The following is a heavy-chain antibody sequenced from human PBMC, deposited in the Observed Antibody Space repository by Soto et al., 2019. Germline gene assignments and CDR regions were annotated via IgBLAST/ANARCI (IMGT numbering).Heavy chain of an antibody. CDR2: IHYSGNT. D-gene: IGHD3-22*01. V-gene: IGHV4-61*01. CDR3: ARLGVVVSGGEYYYYGLDA. Sequence: SETLSLTCTVSGGSVSSGSDYWSWIRQPPGKGLEWIGYIHYSGNTNYNPSLKSRVTISVDTSKNQFSLRLSSVTAAATAVYYCARLGVVVSGGEYYYYGLDAWGQGTTVTVS. CDR1: GGSVSSGSDY. J-gene: IGHJ6*02.